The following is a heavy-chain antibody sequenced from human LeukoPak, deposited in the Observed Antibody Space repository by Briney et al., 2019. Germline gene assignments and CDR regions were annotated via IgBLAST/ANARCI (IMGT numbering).Heavy chain of an antibody. CDR2: IYHSGST. CDR3: ARAAGRYCSSTSCRLPKNYYYMDV. V-gene: IGHV4-38-2*02. CDR1: GYSISSGYY. Sequence: SETLSLTCTVSGYSISSGYYWGWIRQPPGKGLEWIGSIYHSGSTYYNPSLKSRVTISVDTSKNQFSLKLSSVTAADTAVYYCARAAGRYCSSTSCRLPKNYYYMDVWGKGTTVTVSS. D-gene: IGHD2-2*01. J-gene: IGHJ6*03.